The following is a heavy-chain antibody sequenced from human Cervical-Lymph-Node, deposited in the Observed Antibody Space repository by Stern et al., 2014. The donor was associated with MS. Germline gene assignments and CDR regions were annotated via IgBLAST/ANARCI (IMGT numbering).Heavy chain of an antibody. D-gene: IGHD3-10*01. V-gene: IGHV2-26*01. CDR1: GFSLSNGRMG. Sequence: ESGPVLVKPTETLMLTCTVSGFSLSNGRMGVSWIRQPPGKALEWLAHIFSNDAKSYSTSLKSRLAISKDTSRSQVVLTMTNMDPVDTATYFCARILYDGAYRGDYWGQGILVTVSS. CDR2: IFSNDAK. J-gene: IGHJ4*02. CDR3: ARILYDGAYRGDY.